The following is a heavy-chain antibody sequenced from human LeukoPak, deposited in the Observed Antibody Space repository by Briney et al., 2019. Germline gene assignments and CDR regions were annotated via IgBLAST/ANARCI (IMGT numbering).Heavy chain of an antibody. CDR1: GFXFSTYG. CDR2: IWYDGTNK. J-gene: IGHJ4*02. D-gene: IGHD6-19*01. Sequence: GGSLRLSCAASGFXFSTYGIHWVRQAPGKGLEWVAVIWYDGTNKYYADSVKGRFIFSRDNSKNTLYLQMNSLRAEDTAVYYCAKRYSSSWNFDYWGQGTLVTVSS. V-gene: IGHV3-33*06. CDR3: AKRYSSSWNFDY.